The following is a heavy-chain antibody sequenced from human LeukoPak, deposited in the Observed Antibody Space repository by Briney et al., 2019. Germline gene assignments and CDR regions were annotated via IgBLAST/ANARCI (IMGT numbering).Heavy chain of an antibody. D-gene: IGHD6-13*01. V-gene: IGHV4-30-2*01. J-gene: IGHJ6*03. Sequence: SQTLSLTCAVSGGSISSGGYSWSWIRQPPGKGLEWIGYIYTSGSTNYNPSLKSRVTISVHTSKNQFSLKLSSVTAADTAVYYCARAIAAHYPYYYYYMDVWGKGTTVTVSS. CDR1: GGSISSGGYS. CDR3: ARAIAAHYPYYYYYMDV. CDR2: IYTSGST.